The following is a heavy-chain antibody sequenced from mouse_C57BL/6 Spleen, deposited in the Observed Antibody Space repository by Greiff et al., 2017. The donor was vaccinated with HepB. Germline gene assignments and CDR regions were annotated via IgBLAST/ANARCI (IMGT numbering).Heavy chain of an antibody. CDR1: GYTFTSYW. CDR3: AVYYGSSYLDY. J-gene: IGHJ2*01. V-gene: IGHV1-64*01. Sequence: QVQLKQPGAELVKPGASVKLSCKASGYTFTSYWMHWVKQRPGQGLEWIGMIHPNSGSTNYNEKFKSKATLTVDKSSSTAYMQLSSLTSEDSAVYYCAVYYGSSYLDYWGQGTTLTVSS. CDR2: IHPNSGST. D-gene: IGHD1-1*01.